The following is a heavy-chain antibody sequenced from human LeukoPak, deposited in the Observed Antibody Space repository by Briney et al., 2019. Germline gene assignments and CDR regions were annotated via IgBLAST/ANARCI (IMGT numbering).Heavy chain of an antibody. J-gene: IGHJ4*02. V-gene: IGHV4-34*01. Sequence: SETLSLTCAVYGGSFSGYYWSWIRQPPGKGPEWIGEINHSGSTNYNPSLKSRVTISVDTSKNQFSLKLSSVTAADTAVYYCARVTMIVVVIDYWGQGTLVTVSS. CDR3: ARVTMIVVVIDY. CDR2: INHSGST. CDR1: GGSFSGYY. D-gene: IGHD3-22*01.